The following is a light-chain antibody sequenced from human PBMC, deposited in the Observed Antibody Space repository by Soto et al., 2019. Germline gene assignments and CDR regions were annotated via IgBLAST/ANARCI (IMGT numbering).Light chain of an antibody. CDR3: SSYTTSYTQV. J-gene: IGLJ3*02. Sequence: QSALTQPASVSGSPGQSITISCTGTSSDVGYYNYVSWYQHHPGKAPRLMIYEVSNRPSGVSNRFSGSKSGNTASLAISGLQAEDEADYYCSSYTTSYTQVFGGGTKLTVL. V-gene: IGLV2-14*01. CDR2: EVS. CDR1: SSDVGYYNY.